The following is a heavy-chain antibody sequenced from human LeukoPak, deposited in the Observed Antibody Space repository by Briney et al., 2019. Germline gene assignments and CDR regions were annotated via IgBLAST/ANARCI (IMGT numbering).Heavy chain of an antibody. CDR3: AKGSYDYRPDWTRYYFDY. V-gene: IGHV3-30*18. CDR1: GFTFSSYG. Sequence: GGSLRLSCAASGFTFSSYGMHWVRQAPGKGLEWVALISYDGSNKYYADSVKGRFTISRDNSKNTLYLQMNTLRAEDTAVYYCAKGSYDYRPDWTRYYFDYWGQGTLSPSPQ. J-gene: IGHJ4*02. D-gene: IGHD3/OR15-3a*01. CDR2: ISYDGSNK.